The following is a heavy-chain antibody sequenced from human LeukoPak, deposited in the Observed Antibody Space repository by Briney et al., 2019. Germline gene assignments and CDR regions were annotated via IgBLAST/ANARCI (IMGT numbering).Heavy chain of an antibody. Sequence: SETLSLTCAVYGGSFSGYYWSWIRQPPGKGLEWIGEINHSGSTNYNPSLKSRVTISVDTSKNQFSLKLSSVTAADTAVYYCARETYGSGSYNKWFDPWGQGTLVTVSS. CDR3: ARETYGSGSYNKWFDP. V-gene: IGHV4-34*01. D-gene: IGHD3-10*01. CDR1: GGSFSGYY. J-gene: IGHJ5*02. CDR2: INHSGST.